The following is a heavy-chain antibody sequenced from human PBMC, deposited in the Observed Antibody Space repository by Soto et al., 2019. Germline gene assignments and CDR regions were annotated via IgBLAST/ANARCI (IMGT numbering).Heavy chain of an antibody. Sequence: ASVKVSCKASGYTFTSYGISWVRQAPGQGLEWMGWISAYNGNTNYAQKLQGRVTMTTDTSTSTAYMELRSLRSDDTAVYYCARVGYCSGGSCSDYFDYWGQGTLVTVSS. CDR2: ISAYNGNT. CDR3: ARVGYCSGGSCSDYFDY. CDR1: GYTFTSYG. V-gene: IGHV1-18*01. D-gene: IGHD2-15*01. J-gene: IGHJ4*02.